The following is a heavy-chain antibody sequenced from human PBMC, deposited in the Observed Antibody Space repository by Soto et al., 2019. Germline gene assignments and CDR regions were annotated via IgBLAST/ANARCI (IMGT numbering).Heavy chain of an antibody. J-gene: IGHJ4*02. CDR1: GYTFTDYD. CDR3: AKGPRNWGVDY. V-gene: IGHV1-8*01. Sequence: QVQLVQSGAEVKKPWASVKVSCKASGYTFTDYDINWFRQATGQGLEWMGWMNANNGYTGYAQNFQGRVNMTRSTSISTAYMELSSLISEDTAVYYCAKGPRNWGVDYWGQGTLVTVSS. D-gene: IGHD7-27*01. CDR2: MNANNGYT.